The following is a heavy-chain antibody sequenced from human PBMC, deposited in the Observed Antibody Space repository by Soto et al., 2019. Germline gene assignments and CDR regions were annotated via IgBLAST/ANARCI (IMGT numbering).Heavy chain of an antibody. CDR2: MNPNSGNT. V-gene: IGHV1-8*01. D-gene: IGHD2-2*02. CDR3: ARAHQDIVVVPAAIHYYYYYYMDV. J-gene: IGHJ6*03. Sequence: QVQLVQSGAEVKKPGASVKVSCKASGYTFTSYDINWVRQATGQGLEWMGWMNPNSGNTGYAQKFQGRVTMTRNTSISIAYMELSSLRSEDTAVYYCARAHQDIVVVPAAIHYYYYYYMDVWGKGTTVTVSS. CDR1: GYTFTSYD.